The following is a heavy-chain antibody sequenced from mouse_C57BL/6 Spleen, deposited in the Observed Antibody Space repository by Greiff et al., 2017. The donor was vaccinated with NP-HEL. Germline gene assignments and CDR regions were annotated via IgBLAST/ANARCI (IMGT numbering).Heavy chain of an antibody. Sequence: QVQLKQSGAELMKPGASVKLSCKATGYTFTGYWIEWVKQRPGHGLEWIGEILPGSGSTNYNEKFKGKATFTADTSSNTAYMQLSSLTTEDSAIYYCARGWVPDDGHTGAMDYWGQGTSVTVSS. CDR2: ILPGSGST. D-gene: IGHD2-3*01. J-gene: IGHJ4*01. CDR1: GYTFTGYW. CDR3: ARGWVPDDGHTGAMDY. V-gene: IGHV1-9*01.